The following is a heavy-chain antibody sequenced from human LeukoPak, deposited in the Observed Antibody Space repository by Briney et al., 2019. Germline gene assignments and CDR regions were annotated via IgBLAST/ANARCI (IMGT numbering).Heavy chain of an antibody. J-gene: IGHJ2*01. CDR2: SDHGGST. D-gene: IGHD1-26*01. CDR3: ARGGNWHFDL. V-gene: IGHV4-34*01. CDR1: GFTSSSYS. Sequence: GSLRLSCAASGFTSSSYSMNWVRQPPGKGLEWIGESDHGGSTNYNPSLKSRVTISVDTSRNQFSLKLSSVTAADTAVYYCARGGNWHFDLWGRGTLVTVSS.